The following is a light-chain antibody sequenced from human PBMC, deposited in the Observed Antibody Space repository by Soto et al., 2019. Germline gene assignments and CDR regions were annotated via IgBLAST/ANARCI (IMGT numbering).Light chain of an antibody. Sequence: EIMLTQSPATLSLSPGERATLSCRASQSVSNNYLAWYQQKSARLPGSQAPRLLIYGASSRATGIPDRFSGSGSGTDFTLTISRLEPEDFAVHYCQQRSNWPPITFGQGTRLEI. CDR1: QSVSNNY. J-gene: IGKJ5*01. V-gene: IGKV3D-20*02. CDR3: QQRSNWPPIT. CDR2: GAS.